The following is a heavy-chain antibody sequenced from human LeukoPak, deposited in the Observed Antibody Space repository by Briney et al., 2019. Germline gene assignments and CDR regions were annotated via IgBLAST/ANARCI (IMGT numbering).Heavy chain of an antibody. CDR3: ARVGSGSIAALYFDY. D-gene: IGHD6-6*01. V-gene: IGHV3-21*01. J-gene: IGHJ4*02. Sequence: PGGSLRLSCAASGFTFSNYAMNWVRQAPGKGLEWVSSISGSSSDIYYADSVKGRFTISRDNAKNSLYLQMNSLRAEDTAVYYCARVGSGSIAALYFDYWGQGTLVTVSS. CDR2: ISGSSSDI. CDR1: GFTFSNYA.